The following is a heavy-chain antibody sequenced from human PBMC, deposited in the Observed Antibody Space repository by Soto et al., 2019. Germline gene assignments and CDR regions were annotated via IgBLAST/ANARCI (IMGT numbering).Heavy chain of an antibody. CDR2: IYYSGST. Sequence: PSETLSLTCTVSGGSISSGDYYWSWIRQPPGKGLEWIGYIYYSGSTYYNPSLKSRVTISVDTSKNQFSLKLSSVTAADTAVYYCASLISTSCYGCFDYWGQGTLVTVSS. V-gene: IGHV4-30-4*01. CDR1: GGSISSGDYY. J-gene: IGHJ4*02. D-gene: IGHD2-2*01. CDR3: ASLISTSCYGCFDY.